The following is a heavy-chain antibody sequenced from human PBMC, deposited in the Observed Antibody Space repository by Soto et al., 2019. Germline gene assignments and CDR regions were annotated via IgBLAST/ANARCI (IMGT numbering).Heavy chain of an antibody. Sequence: EVQLVASGGVLVKPGESLRLSCAGSGLSFSDVKMTCVRQLPGKGLEWVGRIQTKTGGGTADYPAAVRVRFTISRDDSKNTLYLQLNSLKTDDAAVYYCATDYGWAFQIWGQGTTVTVSS. D-gene: IGHD4-17*01. CDR1: GLSFSDVK. J-gene: IGHJ3*02. CDR3: ATDYGWAFQI. V-gene: IGHV3-15*01. CDR2: IQTKTGGGTA.